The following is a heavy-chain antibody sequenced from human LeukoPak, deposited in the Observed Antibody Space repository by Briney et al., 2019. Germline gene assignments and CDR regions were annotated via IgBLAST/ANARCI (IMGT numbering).Heavy chain of an antibody. CDR2: ITGNGYST. CDR3: ARMMTDFDGSGHDIQRGAFDI. J-gene: IGHJ3*02. Sequence: GGSLRLSCIVSGFTLDNYALSWVRQAPGRGLERVSGITGNGYSTYYTDSVKGRFTLSRDNPKNTLYLQMNSLRAEDTAVYHCARMMTDFDGSGHDIQRGAFDIWARGQWSPSL. V-gene: IGHV3-23*01. D-gene: IGHD3-22*01. CDR1: GFTLDNYA.